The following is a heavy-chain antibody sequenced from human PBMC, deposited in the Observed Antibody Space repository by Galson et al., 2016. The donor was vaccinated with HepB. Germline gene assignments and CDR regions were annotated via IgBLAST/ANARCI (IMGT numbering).Heavy chain of an antibody. Sequence: SLRLSCAASGFTFSRHGMQWVRQAPGKGLEWVAVIYYDGTNKYYADTVKGRFTISRDNSKNTLFLQMDSLRGEDTAFYYCARVNADQGGSFDLWGQGTLVTVSS. V-gene: IGHV3-33*01. J-gene: IGHJ5*02. CDR3: ARVNADQGGSFDL. CDR1: GFTFSRHG. CDR2: IYYDGTNK. D-gene: IGHD2-2*01.